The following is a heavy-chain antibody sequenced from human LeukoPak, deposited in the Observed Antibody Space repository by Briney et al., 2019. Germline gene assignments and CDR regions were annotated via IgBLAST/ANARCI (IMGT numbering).Heavy chain of an antibody. D-gene: IGHD3-3*01. CDR2: INHSGSI. CDR1: GGSFSGYY. J-gene: IGHJ6*02. V-gene: IGHV4-34*01. CDR3: ARGLPPRDYDFWSGYYKLRYYYYGMDV. Sequence: SETLSLTCAVYGGSFSGYYWGWIRQPPGKGLEWIGEINHSGSINYNPSLKSRVTISVDTSKNQFSLKLSSVTAADTAVYYCARGLPPRDYDFWSGYYKLRYYYYGMDVWGQGTTVTVSS.